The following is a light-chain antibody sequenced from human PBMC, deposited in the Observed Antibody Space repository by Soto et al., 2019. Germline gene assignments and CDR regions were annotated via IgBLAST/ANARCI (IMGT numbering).Light chain of an antibody. V-gene: IGKV3-20*01. J-gene: IGKJ4*01. Sequence: EIVLTQSPGTLSLSPGERATLSCRASQSVISSHLAWYQQKPGQAHRLLIYGASSRATGIPDRFSGSGSGTDFPLTISRLEPEDFVVYYCQQYGSSPPLTFGGGTKVEIK. CDR1: QSVISSH. CDR2: GAS. CDR3: QQYGSSPPLT.